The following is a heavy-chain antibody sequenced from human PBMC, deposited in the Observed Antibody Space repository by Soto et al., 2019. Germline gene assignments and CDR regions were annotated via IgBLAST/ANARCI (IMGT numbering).Heavy chain of an antibody. CDR3: ARGGGSTDYVANYYFDY. CDR2: INYSGNT. Sequence: QLRLQESGSGLVKPSQTLSLTCTVSGGSLSSGSFSWGWIRQPPGKGLEWIGYINYSGNTYYNPSLRRRVTISRDMSTNQFALKLGSGTAGDTAVYYCARGGGSTDYVANYYFDYWGRGTLVTVSS. CDR1: GGSLSSGSFS. V-gene: IGHV4-30-2*01. D-gene: IGHD4-17*01. J-gene: IGHJ4*02.